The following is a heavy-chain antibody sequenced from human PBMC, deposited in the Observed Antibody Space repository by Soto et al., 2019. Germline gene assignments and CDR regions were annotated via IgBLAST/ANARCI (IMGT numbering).Heavy chain of an antibody. CDR1: GFTFSNAW. D-gene: IGHD3-10*01. CDR2: IKSKTDGGTT. J-gene: IGHJ6*02. V-gene: IGHV3-15*07. Sequence: GGSLRLSCAASGFTFSNAWMNWVRQAPGKGLEWVGRIKSKTDGGTTDYAAPVKGRFTISRDDSKNTLYLQMNSLKTEDTAVYYCTTDIYGSGSYYNPYYYGMDVWGQGTTVTVSS. CDR3: TTDIYGSGSYYNPYYYGMDV.